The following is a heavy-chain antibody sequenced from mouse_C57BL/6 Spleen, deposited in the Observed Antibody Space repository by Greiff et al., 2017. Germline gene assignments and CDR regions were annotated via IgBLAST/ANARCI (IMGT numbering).Heavy chain of an antibody. V-gene: IGHV3-6*01. Sequence: ESGPGLVKPSQSLSLTCSVTGYSITSGYYWNWIRQFPGNKLEWMGYISYDGSNNYNPSLKNRISITRDTSTNQLFLKLNSVTTEDTATYDCAAAMDYWGQGTSVTVSS. CDR1: GYSITSGYY. J-gene: IGHJ4*01. CDR2: ISYDGSN. CDR3: AAAMDY.